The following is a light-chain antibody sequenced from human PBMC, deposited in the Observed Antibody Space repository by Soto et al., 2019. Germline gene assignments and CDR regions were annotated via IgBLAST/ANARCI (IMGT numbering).Light chain of an antibody. CDR2: DAV. CDR1: QTITISN. Sequence: EIVLTQSPAILSLSPGERATLSCRASQTITISNLAWYQQKSGQAPRLLIYDAVNRATGIPARFSGSGSGTDFTLTISSLEPEDFAIYYCQQRNDWPLTFGGGTTVAIK. CDR3: QQRNDWPLT. J-gene: IGKJ4*01. V-gene: IGKV3-11*01.